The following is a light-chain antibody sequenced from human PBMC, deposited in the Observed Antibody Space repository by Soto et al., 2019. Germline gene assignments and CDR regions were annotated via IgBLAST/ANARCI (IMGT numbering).Light chain of an antibody. CDR2: GAS. CDR3: QQRSNWPLT. CDR1: QSVSSSY. Sequence: EIVLTQSPGTLSLSPVERATLSCRASQSVSSSYFAWYQQKPGQAPGLIIYGASTRATGIPARFSGSGSETDITLTISRLEPEDFAVYYCQQRSNWPLTFGQGTRLEIK. V-gene: IGKV3D-20*02. J-gene: IGKJ5*01.